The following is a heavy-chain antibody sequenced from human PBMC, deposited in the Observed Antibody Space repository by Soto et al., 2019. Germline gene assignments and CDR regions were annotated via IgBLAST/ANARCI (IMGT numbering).Heavy chain of an antibody. V-gene: IGHV3-49*03. CDR2: IRSKAYGGTT. D-gene: IGHD2-2*01. Sequence: PGGSLRLSCTASGFSFGDYAMSWFRQAPGKGMEWVGFIRSKAYGGTTEYAASVKGRFTISRDDSKSIAYLQMNSLKTEDTAVYYCTRDYPALDAFDIWGQGTMVTVS. CDR3: TRDYPALDAFDI. J-gene: IGHJ3*02. CDR1: GFSFGDYA.